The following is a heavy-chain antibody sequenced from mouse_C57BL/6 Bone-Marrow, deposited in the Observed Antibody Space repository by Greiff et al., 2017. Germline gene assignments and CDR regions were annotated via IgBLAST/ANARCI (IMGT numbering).Heavy chain of an antibody. D-gene: IGHD2-10*01. Sequence: QVQLQQPGAELVKPGASVKVSCKASGYTFTSYWMHWVKQRPGQGLEWIGRIHPSDSDTNYNQKFKGKATLTVDKSSRTAYMQLSSLTSEDSAVYYCAVGAYYGNYALWYFEVWGTGTTVTVAS. CDR1: GYTFTSYW. J-gene: IGHJ1*03. V-gene: IGHV1-74*01. CDR3: AVGAYYGNYALWYFEV. CDR2: IHPSDSDT.